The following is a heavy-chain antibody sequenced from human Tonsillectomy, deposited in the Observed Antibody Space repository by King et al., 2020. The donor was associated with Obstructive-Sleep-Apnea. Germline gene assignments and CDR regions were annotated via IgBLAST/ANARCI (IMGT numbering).Heavy chain of an antibody. J-gene: IGHJ3*02. D-gene: IGHD1-14*01. CDR1: GYTFTNFD. Sequence: VQLVESGAEVKKPGASVKVSCKASGYTFTNFDINWVRQATGQGLEWVGWMNPNSGNTGYAQNFQGRVTLTRNTSITTAYMEVSGLRSEDTAVYYCARGCRTFDIWGQGTMVTVSS. V-gene: IGHV1-8*01. CDR3: ARGCRTFDI. CDR2: MNPNSGNT.